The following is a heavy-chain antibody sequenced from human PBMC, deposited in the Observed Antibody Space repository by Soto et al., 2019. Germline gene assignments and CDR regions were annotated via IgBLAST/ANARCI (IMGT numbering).Heavy chain of an antibody. Sequence: SETLSLTCSVSGGSISSGSYYWSWIRQHPGKGLEWIGYIYYSGSTYYNPSLKSRVTISVDTSKNQFSLKLSSVTAADTAVYYCARARTVNYYYMDVWGKGTTVTVSS. CDR3: ARARTVNYYYMDV. J-gene: IGHJ6*03. V-gene: IGHV4-31*03. CDR2: IYYSGST. CDR1: GGSISSGSYY. D-gene: IGHD2-21*02.